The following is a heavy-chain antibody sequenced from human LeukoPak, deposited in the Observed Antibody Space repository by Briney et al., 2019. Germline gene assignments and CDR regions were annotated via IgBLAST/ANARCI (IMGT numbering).Heavy chain of an antibody. CDR3: ASNRETHGSGGYCFDY. J-gene: IGHJ4*02. CDR1: GFTFSAYA. V-gene: IGHV3-30-3*01. Sequence: YPGGSLRLSCAASGFTFSAYAMHWVRQAPGKGLEGVAVVSYDENNRSYADSVKGRFTISRDNSKNTLFLQMNSLRADDTAVYYCASNRETHGSGGYCFDYWGQGTLVTVSS. D-gene: IGHD3-10*01. CDR2: VSYDENNR.